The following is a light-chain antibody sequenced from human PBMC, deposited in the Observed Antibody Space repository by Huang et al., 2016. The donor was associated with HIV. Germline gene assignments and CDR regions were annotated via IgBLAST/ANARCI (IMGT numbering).Light chain of an antibody. V-gene: IGKV3D-15*01. CDR3: QQYDNWPPGLT. J-gene: IGKJ4*01. CDR2: DTS. Sequence: EIMMTQSPATLSVSPGGRATLSCRASQNVSNNLAWYQQKTGQAPRLLIYDTSTRASGIPARFSGSRSGTEFTLTISGLQSEDFAFYYCQQYDNWPPGLTFGGGTKIEI. CDR1: QNVSNN.